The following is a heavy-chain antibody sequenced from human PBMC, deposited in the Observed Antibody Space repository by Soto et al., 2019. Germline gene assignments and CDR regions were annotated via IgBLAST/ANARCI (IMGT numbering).Heavy chain of an antibody. Sequence: GGSLRLSCAASGFTFSNAWMSWVRQAPGKGLEWVGRIKSKTDGGTTDYAAPVKGRFTISRDDSKNTLYLQMNSLKNEDTAVYYCTTDSRGFLALAFPDAFDIWGQGTMVTVSS. CDR3: TTDSRGFLALAFPDAFDI. CDR1: GFTFSNAW. V-gene: IGHV3-15*01. CDR2: IKSKTDGGTT. J-gene: IGHJ3*02. D-gene: IGHD3-3*01.